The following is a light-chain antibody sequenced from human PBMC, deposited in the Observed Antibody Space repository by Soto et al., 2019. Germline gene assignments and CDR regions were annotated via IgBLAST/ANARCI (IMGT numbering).Light chain of an antibody. CDR2: DAY. J-gene: IGKJ5*01. Sequence: MTQSPSSLSASVGDRVTITCRASQSISGKLAWYQQKPGQAPRLLIYDAYTRATGIPARFSGSGSGTNFTLSISSLQSEDFAVYYCQQYTNWPPITFGQGTRLEIK. CDR1: QSISGK. CDR3: QQYTNWPPIT. V-gene: IGKV3-15*01.